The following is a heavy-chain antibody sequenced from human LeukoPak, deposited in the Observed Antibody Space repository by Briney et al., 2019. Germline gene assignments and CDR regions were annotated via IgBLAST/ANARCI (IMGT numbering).Heavy chain of an antibody. CDR2: IRCDGSNK. CDR3: AKDLDTWDPSSADY. D-gene: IGHD1-26*01. CDR1: GFTFSNYG. Sequence: GGSLRLSCAASGFTFSNYGMHWVRQAPGKRLEWVAFIRCDGSNKYYADSVKGRFTTSRDNSKNTLYLQMSSLRVEDTAVYYSAKDLDTWDPSSADYWGQGTMVTVPS. V-gene: IGHV3-30*02. J-gene: IGHJ4*02.